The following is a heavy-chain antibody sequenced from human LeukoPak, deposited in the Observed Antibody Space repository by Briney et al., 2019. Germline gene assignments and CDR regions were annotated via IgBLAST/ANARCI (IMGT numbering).Heavy chain of an antibody. V-gene: IGHV3-21*04. J-gene: IGHJ3*02. Sequence: GGSLRLSCAASGFTFSSYSFNWVRQVPGKGLEWVSSITTTFYTYYTDSVKGRFTISRDNAKNSLYLQMISLSAGDTAVYYCARSQYGSAMWLAFDIWGQGTTVIVSS. CDR2: ITTTFYT. CDR1: GFTFSSYS. CDR3: ARSQYGSAMWLAFDI. D-gene: IGHD3-10*01.